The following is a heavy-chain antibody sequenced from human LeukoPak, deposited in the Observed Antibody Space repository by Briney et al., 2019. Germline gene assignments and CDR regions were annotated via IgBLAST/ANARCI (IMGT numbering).Heavy chain of an antibody. J-gene: IGHJ4*02. CDR2: ISYGGGNK. CDR1: GFTFSTFG. CDR3: AKKFPGTVAAGPDH. D-gene: IGHD6-13*01. V-gene: IGHV3-30*18. Sequence: GGSLRLSCAASGFTFSTFGMHWVRQAPGKGLEWVAVISYGGGNKYYGDSVKGRFTISRDNSKNTLYLQTNSLRAEDTAVYYCAKKFPGTVAAGPDHWGQGTLVTVS.